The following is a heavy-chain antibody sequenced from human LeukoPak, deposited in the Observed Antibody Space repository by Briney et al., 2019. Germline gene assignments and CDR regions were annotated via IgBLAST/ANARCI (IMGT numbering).Heavy chain of an antibody. J-gene: IGHJ3*02. CDR3: ARDLAGPPQEAFDI. CDR2: IKKDGSER. CDR1: GFTFSSYW. V-gene: IGHV3-7*01. Sequence: GGSLRLSCADSGFTFSSYWMNWVRQAPGKGLEWVANIKKDGSERYYVGSVKGRFTISRDNTKKSLYLQMNTLGAEDTAVYYCARDLAGPPQEAFDIWGQGTMVTVSS.